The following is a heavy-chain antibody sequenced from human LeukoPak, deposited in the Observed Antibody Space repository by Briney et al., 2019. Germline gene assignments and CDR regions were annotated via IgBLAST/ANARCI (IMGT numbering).Heavy chain of an antibody. CDR2: IYYGGST. D-gene: IGHD2-15*01. Sequence: SETLSLTCTVSGGSISSYYWSWIRQPPGKGLEWIGYIYYGGSTNYNPSLKSRVTISVDTSKNQFSLKLSSVTAADTAVYYCARETYCSGGSCYSGWFDPWGQGTLATVSS. CDR3: ARETYCSGGSCYSGWFDP. J-gene: IGHJ5*02. V-gene: IGHV4-59*01. CDR1: GGSISSYY.